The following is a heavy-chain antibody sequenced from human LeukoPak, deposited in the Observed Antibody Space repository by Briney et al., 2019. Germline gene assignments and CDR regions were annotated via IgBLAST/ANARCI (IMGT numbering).Heavy chain of an antibody. CDR2: IYYSGST. CDR3: ARCFGVVIIRD. CDR1: GGSISSYC. V-gene: IGHV4-59*08. J-gene: IGHJ4*02. Sequence: SETLSLTCTVSGGSISSYCWSWVRHPPPQGKGWIGYIYYSGSTNYNPSLKSRVTISVDTSKNQFSLKLSSVTAADTAVYYCARCFGVVIIRDWGQGTLVTVSS. D-gene: IGHD3-3*01.